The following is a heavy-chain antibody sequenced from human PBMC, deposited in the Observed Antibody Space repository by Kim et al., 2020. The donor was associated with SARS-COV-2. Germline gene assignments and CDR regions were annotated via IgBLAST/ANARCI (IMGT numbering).Heavy chain of an antibody. V-gene: IGHV4-39*01. J-gene: IGHJ3*02. CDR3: ARNPPSGSYELDAFDI. D-gene: IGHD1-26*01. CDR1: GGSISSSSYY. Sequence: SETLSLTCTVSGGSISSSSYYWGWIRKPPGKGLEWIGSIYYSGSTYYNPSLKSRVTISVDTSKNQFSLKLSSVTAADTAVYYCARNPPSGSYELDAFDIWGQGTMVTVSS. CDR2: IYYSGST.